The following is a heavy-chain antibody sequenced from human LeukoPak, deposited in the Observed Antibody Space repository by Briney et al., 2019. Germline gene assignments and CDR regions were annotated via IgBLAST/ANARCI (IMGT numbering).Heavy chain of an antibody. CDR3: AHGAMYQLDY. Sequence: GGSLRLSCAASGFTFSSYAMHWVRQAPGKGLEWVAVISYDGSNKYYADSVKGRFTISRDNSKNTLFLQMNSLRAEDTAVYYCAHGAMYQLDYWGQGTLVTVSS. V-gene: IGHV3-30*04. J-gene: IGHJ4*02. CDR1: GFTFSSYA. CDR2: ISYDGSNK. D-gene: IGHD2-2*01.